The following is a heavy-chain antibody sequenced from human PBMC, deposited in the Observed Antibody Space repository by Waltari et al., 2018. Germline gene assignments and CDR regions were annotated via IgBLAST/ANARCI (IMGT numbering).Heavy chain of an antibody. Sequence: QVQLQESGPGLVKPSETLSLTCAVSGYSISSGYYWGWIRQPPGKGLGWIGSIYHSGSTYYNPSLKSRVTISVDTSKNQFSLKLSSVTAADTAVYYCARGEVGATTGFYFDYWGQGTLVTVSS. CDR1: GYSISSGYY. CDR2: IYHSGST. CDR3: ARGEVGATTGFYFDY. V-gene: IGHV4-38-2*01. D-gene: IGHD1-26*01. J-gene: IGHJ4*02.